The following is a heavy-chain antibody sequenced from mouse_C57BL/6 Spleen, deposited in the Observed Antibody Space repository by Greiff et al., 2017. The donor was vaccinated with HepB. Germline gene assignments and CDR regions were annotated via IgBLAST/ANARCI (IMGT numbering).Heavy chain of an antibody. CDR3: TRSGDYDEYSFDY. CDR2: ISSGGDYI. J-gene: IGHJ2*01. CDR1: GFTFSSYA. D-gene: IGHD2-4*01. V-gene: IGHV5-9-1*02. Sequence: EVKLMESGEGLVKPGGSLKLSCAASGFTFSSYAMSWVRQTPEKRLEWVAYISSGGDYIYYADTVKGRFTISRDNARNTLYLQMSSLKSEDTAMYYCTRSGDYDEYSFDYWGQGTTLTVSS.